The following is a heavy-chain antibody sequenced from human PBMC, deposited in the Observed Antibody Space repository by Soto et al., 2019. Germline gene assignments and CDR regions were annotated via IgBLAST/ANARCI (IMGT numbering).Heavy chain of an antibody. Sequence: QVQLQESGPGLVKPSGTLSLTCAVSSDSISSSNWWSWVRQPPGKGLEWIGEIYHSGSTNYNPSLKSLVTIAVDKSKNQFSLKLTSVTAADTAIFYCARARGGYYGDHRYFDLWGRGTLVTVSS. CDR3: ARARGGYYGDHRYFDL. J-gene: IGHJ2*01. D-gene: IGHD3-10*01. V-gene: IGHV4-4*02. CDR1: SDSISSSNW. CDR2: IYHSGST.